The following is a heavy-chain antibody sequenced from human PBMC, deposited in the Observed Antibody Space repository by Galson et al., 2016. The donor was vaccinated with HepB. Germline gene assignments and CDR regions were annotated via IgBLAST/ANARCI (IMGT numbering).Heavy chain of an antibody. CDR1: GVSLTSRTYY. V-gene: IGHV4-39*01. Sequence: SETLSLTCSVSGVSLTSRTYYWGWIRQSPGRGLEWIGSMFYSGIAHYNPSLKSRVTISADTSKNQFSLKLRSLTATDTAVYYCARGSKRGYTYGYGLPPYYFDYWGQGTLVTVSS. D-gene: IGHD5-18*01. J-gene: IGHJ4*02. CDR2: MFYSGIA. CDR3: ARGSKRGYTYGYGLPPYYFDY.